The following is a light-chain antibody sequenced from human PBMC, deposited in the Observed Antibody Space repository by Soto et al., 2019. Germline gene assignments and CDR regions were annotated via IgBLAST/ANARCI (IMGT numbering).Light chain of an antibody. CDR3: QQYVTSPT. CDR1: QSVSSSY. J-gene: IGKJ5*01. Sequence: EIVLTQSPGTLSLSPGERATLSFRASQSVSSSYLAWYQQKPGQAPRRLIYGASSRATGIPDRFSGSGSGTDFTLTISRLEPEDFAVYYCQQYVTSPTFGEGTRLEIK. V-gene: IGKV3-20*01. CDR2: GAS.